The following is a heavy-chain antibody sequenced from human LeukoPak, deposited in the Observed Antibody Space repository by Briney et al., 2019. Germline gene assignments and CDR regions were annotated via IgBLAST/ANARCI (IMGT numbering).Heavy chain of an antibody. V-gene: IGHV4-4*07. D-gene: IGHD6-13*01. Sequence: TPSETLSLTCTVSRASISDNYWSWSRQPAGKALEWIGRTYTSGDTNYNPSLKSRASVSVDTSKNQFYLSLRYVTAADTAVYYCTIGGASGSLAHLGPGTLVTVSS. CDR1: RASISDNY. CDR3: TIGGASGSLAH. CDR2: TYTSGDT. J-gene: IGHJ4*02.